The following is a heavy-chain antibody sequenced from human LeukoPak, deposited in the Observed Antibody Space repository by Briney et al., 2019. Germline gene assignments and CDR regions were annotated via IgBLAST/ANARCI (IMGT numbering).Heavy chain of an antibody. CDR3: ARLGYSVSWTDC. V-gene: IGHV4-39*01. CDR2: VYYSGST. Sequence: SETLSLTCTVSGGSISSTSHYWGWIRQPPGKGLEWIGSVYYSGSTYYNPSLKSRVTISVDTSKNQFSPRLSSVTATDMAVYFCARLGYSVSWTDCWGQGILVTVSS. J-gene: IGHJ4*02. CDR1: GGSISSTSHY. D-gene: IGHD6-13*01.